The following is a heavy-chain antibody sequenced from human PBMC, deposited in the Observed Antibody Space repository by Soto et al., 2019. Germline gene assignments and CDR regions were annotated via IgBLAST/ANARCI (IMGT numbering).Heavy chain of an antibody. CDR3: AKGMRISADYGMDV. D-gene: IGHD2-8*01. J-gene: IGHJ6*02. Sequence: LRLSCGASGFTFSSYAMSWVRQAPGKGLEWVSSISNTGGSTYYEDSVKGRFTISRDNSKNTLYLQTNSLSAEDTAVYYCAKGMRISADYGMDVWGQGTTVTVSS. V-gene: IGHV3-23*01. CDR2: ISNTGGST. CDR1: GFTFSSYA.